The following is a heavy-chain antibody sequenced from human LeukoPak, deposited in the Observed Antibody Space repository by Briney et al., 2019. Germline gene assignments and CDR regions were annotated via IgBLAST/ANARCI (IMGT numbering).Heavy chain of an antibody. D-gene: IGHD3-22*01. CDR2: INHSGST. CDR1: GGSFSGYY. CDR3: ARHRYYYDSSGSYYFDY. V-gene: IGHV4-34*01. Sequence: PSETLSLTCAVYGGSFSGYYWSWIRQPPGKGLEWIGEINHSGSTNYNPSLKSRVTISVDTSNNQFSLRLRSVTAADTAVYYCARHRYYYDSSGSYYFDYWGQGALVTVSS. J-gene: IGHJ4*02.